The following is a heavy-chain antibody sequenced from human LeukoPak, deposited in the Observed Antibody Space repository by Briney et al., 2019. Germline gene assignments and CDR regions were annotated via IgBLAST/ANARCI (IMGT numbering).Heavy chain of an antibody. CDR3: ARDAGVIRAVDAFDI. Sequence: GRSLRLSCTASGFTFGDCAISWVRQAPGKGLEWVSSISSSSSYIYYADSVKGRFTISRDNAKNTLYLQMNSLRAEDTAVYYCARDAGVIRAVDAFDIWGQGTMVTVSS. J-gene: IGHJ3*02. D-gene: IGHD6-19*01. V-gene: IGHV3-21*01. CDR1: GFTFGDCA. CDR2: ISSSSSYI.